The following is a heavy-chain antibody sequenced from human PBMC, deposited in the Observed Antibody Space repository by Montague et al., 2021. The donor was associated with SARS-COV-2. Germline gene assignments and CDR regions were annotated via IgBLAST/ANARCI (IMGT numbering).Heavy chain of an antibody. CDR2: IDQSGKT. Sequence: SETLSLTCAVHTASFSGYYRGWIRQSPGKGLEWLGEIDQSGKTNXNPTLKSRVTISADTSKSQFSLKLNSVTAADTAVYYCVRGWGSWFHWGQGTLVTVSS. CDR3: VRGWGSWFH. CDR1: TASFSGYY. J-gene: IGHJ4*02. V-gene: IGHV4-34*01. D-gene: IGHD3-16*01.